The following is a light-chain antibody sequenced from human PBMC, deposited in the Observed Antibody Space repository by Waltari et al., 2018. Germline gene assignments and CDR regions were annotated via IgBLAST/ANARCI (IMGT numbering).Light chain of an antibody. CDR3: SSYTSSSTLV. CDR1: SSDVGGYNY. Sequence: QSALTQPASVSGSPGQSITISCTGTSSDVGGYNYVSWYQQHPGKAPKPMIYDVSNRPSGVYNRFSGSKSGNTASLTICGLQAEDEADYYCSSYTSSSTLVFGGGTKLTVL. V-gene: IGLV2-14*03. CDR2: DVS. J-gene: IGLJ2*01.